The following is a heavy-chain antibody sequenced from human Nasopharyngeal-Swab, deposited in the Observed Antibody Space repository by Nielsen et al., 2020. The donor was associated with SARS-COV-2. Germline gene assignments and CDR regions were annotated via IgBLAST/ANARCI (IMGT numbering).Heavy chain of an antibody. V-gene: IGHV4-31*03. D-gene: IGHD3-10*01. J-gene: IGHJ5*02. CDR1: RASPTRGNYY. CDR2: ISYSGNT. CDR3: AALGSSLNWFDP. Sequence: TLSPTPTVSRASPTRGNYYWSWVRPHPGKGPGGVGGISYSGNTFYNPSLQSRITISVNTSKDQFSLKVTSVTAADTAVYYCAALGSSLNWFDPWGQGSLVTVSS.